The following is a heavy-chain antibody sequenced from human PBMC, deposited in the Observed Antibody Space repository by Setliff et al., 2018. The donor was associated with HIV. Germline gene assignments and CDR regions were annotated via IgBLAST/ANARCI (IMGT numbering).Heavy chain of an antibody. CDR2: IYSGGST. J-gene: IGHJ4*02. V-gene: IGHV3-53*01. CDR1: GFTVSSNY. D-gene: IGHD6-19*01. Sequence: GSLRLSFAGSGFTVSSNYMSWVRQAPGKGLEWVSVIYSGGSTYYADSVKGRFTISRDNSKNTLYLQMNSLRAEDTAVYYCARDPYWLEGYFDYWGPGTLVTVSS. CDR3: ARDPYWLEGYFDY.